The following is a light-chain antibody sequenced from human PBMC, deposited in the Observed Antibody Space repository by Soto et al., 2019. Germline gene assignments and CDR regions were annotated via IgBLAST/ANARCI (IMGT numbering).Light chain of an antibody. CDR1: QTIDNK. J-gene: IGKJ1*01. CDR3: QQYNSWLWT. V-gene: IGKV3-15*01. CDR2: GAS. Sequence: IVMTQSPATLSVSPGERATLSCRASQTIDNKLAWYQQRPGQAPRLLIYGASIRATGIPARFSGSGSGTEFTFTISGLQSEDSAVYYCQQYNSWLWTFGQGTKVDIK.